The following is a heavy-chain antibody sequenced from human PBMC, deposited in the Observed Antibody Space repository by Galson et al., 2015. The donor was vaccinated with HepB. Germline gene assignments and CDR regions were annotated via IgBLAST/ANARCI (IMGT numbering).Heavy chain of an antibody. Sequence: SVKVSCKASGYTFTGYYMHWVRQAPGQGLEWMGWINPNSGGTNYAQNFQDRVTMTRDTSISTAYMELTSLRSDDTAVYYCARGGYSYGKFDYWGQGTLVTVSS. D-gene: IGHD5-18*01. CDR1: GYTFTGYY. V-gene: IGHV1-2*02. CDR3: ARGGYSYGKFDY. CDR2: INPNSGGT. J-gene: IGHJ4*02.